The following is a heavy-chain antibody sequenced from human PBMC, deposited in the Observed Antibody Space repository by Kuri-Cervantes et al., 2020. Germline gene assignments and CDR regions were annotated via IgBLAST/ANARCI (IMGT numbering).Heavy chain of an antibody. J-gene: IGHJ6*02. V-gene: IGHV3-30*18. CDR2: ISYDGSNK. CDR1: GFTFSSYS. CDR3: AKEGSRYYYYGMDD. D-gene: IGHD3-10*01. Sequence: GESLKISCAASGFTFSSYSMNWVRQAPGKGLEWVAVISYDGSNKYYADSVKGRFTISRDNSKNTLYLQMNSLRAEDTAVYYCAKEGSRYYYYGMDDWGQGTTVTVSS.